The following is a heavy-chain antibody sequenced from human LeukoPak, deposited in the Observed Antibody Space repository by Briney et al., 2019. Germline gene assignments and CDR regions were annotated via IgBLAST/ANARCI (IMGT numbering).Heavy chain of an antibody. Sequence: ATVKISCKVSGYTFTDYYMHWVQQAPGKGLEWRGLVDPEDGETIYAEKFQGRVTITADTSTDTAYMELSSLRSEDTAVYYCATDLKLGYCMGGSCAAVRHNWFDPWGQGTLVTVSS. J-gene: IGHJ5*02. CDR2: VDPEDGET. CDR1: GYTFTDYY. CDR3: ATDLKLGYCMGGSCAAVRHNWFDP. V-gene: IGHV1-69-2*01. D-gene: IGHD2-15*01.